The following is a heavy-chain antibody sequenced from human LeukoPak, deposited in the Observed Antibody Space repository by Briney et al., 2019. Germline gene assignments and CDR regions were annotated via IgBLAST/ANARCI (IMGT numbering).Heavy chain of an antibody. CDR2: ISYDGSNK. CDR3: ATAPYCSGGSCYSRDLYFDS. D-gene: IGHD2-15*01. V-gene: IGHV3-30-3*01. J-gene: IGHJ4*02. CDR1: GFTFSSYA. Sequence: PGRSLRLSCAASGFTFSSYAMHWVRQAPGKGLEWVAVISYDGSNKYYADSVKGRFTISRDNSKNTLYLQMNSLRAEDTAVYYCATAPYCSGGSCYSRDLYFDSWGQGALVTVSS.